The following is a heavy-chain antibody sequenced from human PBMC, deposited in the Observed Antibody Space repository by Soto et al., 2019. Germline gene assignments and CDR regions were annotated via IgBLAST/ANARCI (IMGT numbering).Heavy chain of an antibody. D-gene: IGHD3-16*02. Sequence: ASVKVSCKASGYTFTSCYMRWVRQAPGQGLEWMGIINPSGGSTSYAQKFQGRVTMTRDTSTSTVYMELSSLRSEDTAVYYCARDGPGVKITFGGVIAAPHDAFDIWGQGTRVTVSS. J-gene: IGHJ3*02. CDR3: ARDGPGVKITFGGVIAAPHDAFDI. V-gene: IGHV1-46*03. CDR1: GYTFTSCY. CDR2: INPSGGST.